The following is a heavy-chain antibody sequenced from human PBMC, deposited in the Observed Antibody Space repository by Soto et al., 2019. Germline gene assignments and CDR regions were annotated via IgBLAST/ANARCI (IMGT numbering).Heavy chain of an antibody. V-gene: IGHV3-21*01. CDR3: ARDQRGSGAYGMDV. Sequence: LRLSCAASGFTFSSYSMNWVRQAPGKGLEWVSSISSSSSYIYYADSVKGRFTISRDNAKNSLYLQMNSLRAEDTAVYYCARDQRGSGAYGMDVWGQGTTVTVSS. J-gene: IGHJ6*02. D-gene: IGHD3-10*01. CDR1: GFTFSSYS. CDR2: ISSSSSYI.